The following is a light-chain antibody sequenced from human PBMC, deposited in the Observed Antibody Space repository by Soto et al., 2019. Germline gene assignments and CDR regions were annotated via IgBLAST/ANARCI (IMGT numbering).Light chain of an antibody. Sequence: EIVMTQSPGTLSVSTGERAILSCRASQRVSRKLAWYQQKPGQAPRLFIYGASTRATDIPARFSGSGSGTDFTLTISSGQSEDFVVDYCQNSDDGPPFTFGQGTRLEI. CDR3: QNSDDGPPFT. CDR2: GAS. V-gene: IGKV3-15*01. J-gene: IGKJ5*01. CDR1: QRVSRK.